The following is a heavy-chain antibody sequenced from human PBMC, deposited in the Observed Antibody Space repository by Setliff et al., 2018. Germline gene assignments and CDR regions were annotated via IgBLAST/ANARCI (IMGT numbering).Heavy chain of an antibody. Sequence: PSETLSLTCAVYGESFSGYFWSWIRQTPEKGLEWIGEISHSGNTNYNPSFKSRVTISIDTSKNQFSLKVNSVTAADTAVYFCARVLVLGCNWFDPWGQGTLVTVSS. CDR2: ISHSGNT. V-gene: IGHV4-34*01. J-gene: IGHJ5*02. D-gene: IGHD3-10*01. CDR3: ARVLVLGCNWFDP. CDR1: GESFSGYF.